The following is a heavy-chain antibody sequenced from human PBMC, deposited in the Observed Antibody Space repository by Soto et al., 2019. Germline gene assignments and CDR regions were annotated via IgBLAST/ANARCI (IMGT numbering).Heavy chain of an antibody. Sequence: SQTLSLTCVISGDSVSSSSVAWNWVRQSPSRGLEWLGRTYYRSRWYSDFAVSVRGRIVINADTSKNQFSLQLNSVTPEDTAVYFCTRSEEDSDYYYYGLDVWGQGTTVTVSS. CDR3: TRSEEDSDYYYYGLDV. CDR1: GDSVSSSSVA. J-gene: IGHJ6*02. V-gene: IGHV6-1*01. CDR2: TYYRSRWYS. D-gene: IGHD2-15*01.